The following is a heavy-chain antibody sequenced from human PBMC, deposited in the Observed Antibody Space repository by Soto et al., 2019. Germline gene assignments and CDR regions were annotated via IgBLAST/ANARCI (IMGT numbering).Heavy chain of an antibody. CDR2: IVVGSGNT. J-gene: IGHJ4*02. CDR1: GFTFTSSA. CDR3: AAWHYYDSSGSFLYFDS. D-gene: IGHD3-22*01. Sequence: SVKVSCKASGFTFTSSAVQWVRQARGQRLEGIGWIVVGSGNTNYAQKFQERVTITRDMSTSTAYMELSSLRSEDTAVYYCAAWHYYDSSGSFLYFDSWGQGTLVTVSS. V-gene: IGHV1-58*01.